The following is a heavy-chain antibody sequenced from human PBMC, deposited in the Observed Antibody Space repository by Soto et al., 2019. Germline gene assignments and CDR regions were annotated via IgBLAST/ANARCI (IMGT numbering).Heavy chain of an antibody. CDR1: GFTFSDYY. CDR3: ARELGYCSSTSCYNWFDP. J-gene: IGHJ5*02. V-gene: IGHV3-11*01. D-gene: IGHD2-2*01. CDR2: ISSSGSTI. Sequence: GESLKISCAASGFTFSDYYMSWIRQAPGKGLEWVSYISSSGSTIYYADSVKGRFTISRDNAKNSLYLQMNSLRAEDTAVYYCARELGYCSSTSCYNWFDPWGQGTLVTVSS.